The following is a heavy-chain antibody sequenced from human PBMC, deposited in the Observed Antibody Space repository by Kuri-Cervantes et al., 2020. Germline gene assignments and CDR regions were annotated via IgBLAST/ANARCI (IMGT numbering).Heavy chain of an antibody. J-gene: IGHJ3*02. CDR2: LYYSGIT. D-gene: IGHD4-17*01. CDR1: GGSISSYY. CDR3: ARNYGDYPHDAFDI. V-gene: IGHV4-59*01. Sequence: GSLRLSCTVSGGSISSYYWSWIRQSPGKGLEWIGYLYYSGITNYNPSLKSRVTISVDTSKNQFSLKLSSVTAADTAVYYCARNYGDYPHDAFDIWGQGTMVAVSS.